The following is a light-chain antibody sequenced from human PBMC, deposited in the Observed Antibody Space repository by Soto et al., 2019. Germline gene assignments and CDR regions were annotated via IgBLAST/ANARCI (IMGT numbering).Light chain of an antibody. V-gene: IGKV3-20*01. Sequence: EIVMTQSPATLSVSPGERATLSCRASQSVNSNYLAWYQQKPGQAPRLLIYAASTRATGVPDRFSGTGSGTDFALTISRLETDDSAVYYCQQYGGSPFTFGPGTKVDIK. CDR1: QSVNSNY. CDR3: QQYGGSPFT. CDR2: AAS. J-gene: IGKJ3*01.